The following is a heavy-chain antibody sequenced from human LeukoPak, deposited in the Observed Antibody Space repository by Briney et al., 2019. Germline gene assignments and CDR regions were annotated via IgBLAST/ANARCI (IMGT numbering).Heavy chain of an antibody. V-gene: IGHV3-64D*06. CDR3: VKSTYYGDYGEFDY. Sequence: GGSLRLSCAASGFTFSSYAMSWVRQAPGKGLEYVSAISSNGGSTYYADSVKGRFTISGDNSKNTLYLQMSSLRAEDTAVYYCVKSTYYGDYGEFDYWGQGTLVTVSS. J-gene: IGHJ4*02. CDR2: ISSNGGST. D-gene: IGHD4-17*01. CDR1: GFTFSSYA.